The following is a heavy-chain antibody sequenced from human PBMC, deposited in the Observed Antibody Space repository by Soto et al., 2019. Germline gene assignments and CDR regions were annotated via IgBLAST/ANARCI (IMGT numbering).Heavy chain of an antibody. CDR2: IIPILGIA. Sequence: ASVKVSCKASGGTFSSYTISWVRQAPGQGLEWMGRIIPILGIANYAQEFQGRVTITADKSTSTAYMELSSLRSEDTAVYYCARGYYDSSGYYYYYYGMDVWGQGTTVTVSS. CDR1: GGTFSSYT. J-gene: IGHJ6*02. D-gene: IGHD3-22*01. CDR3: ARGYYDSSGYYYYYYGMDV. V-gene: IGHV1-69*02.